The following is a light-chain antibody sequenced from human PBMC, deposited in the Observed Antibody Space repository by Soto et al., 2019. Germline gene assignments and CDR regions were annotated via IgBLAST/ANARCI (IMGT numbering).Light chain of an antibody. J-gene: IGKJ1*01. CDR1: QSVSRW. CDR3: QQYNGYRWT. V-gene: IGKV1-5*03. CDR2: KAS. Sequence: DIQITQSPSTLSASVGDRVTITCRASQSVSRWLAWYKQKPGEAPKLLIYKASNLEGGVPSRFSGSGSGTEFTLTISSLQPDDFATYYCQQYNGYRWTFGQGTKVDIK.